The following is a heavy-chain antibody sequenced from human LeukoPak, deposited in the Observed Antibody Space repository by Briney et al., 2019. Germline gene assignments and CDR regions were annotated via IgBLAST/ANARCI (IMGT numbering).Heavy chain of an antibody. CDR2: ISWNSGSI. J-gene: IGHJ4*02. CDR3: AKDSKYDSSGFFDY. CDR1: GFTFDDYA. D-gene: IGHD3-22*01. Sequence: GGSLRLSCAASGFTFDDYAMHWVPQAPGKGLEWVSGISWNSGSIGYADSVKGRFTISRDNAKNSLYLQMNSLRAEDTALYYCAKDSKYDSSGFFDYWGQGTLVTVSS. V-gene: IGHV3-9*01.